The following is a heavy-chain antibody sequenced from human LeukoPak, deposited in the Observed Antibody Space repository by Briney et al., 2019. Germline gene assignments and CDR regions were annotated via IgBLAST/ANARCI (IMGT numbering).Heavy chain of an antibody. J-gene: IGHJ4*02. D-gene: IGHD3-22*01. CDR1: GFSLSTSGVG. CDR2: IYWDDNK. V-gene: IGHV2-5*02. Sequence: SGPTLVNPTQTLTLTFTFSGFSLSTSGVGVGWIRRSPGKALEWLALIYWDDNKRYSPSLKSRLTITKDTSKTQVVLTMTNMDPVDTATYYCAHRRNYYDFDYWGQGTLVTVSS. CDR3: AHRRNYYDFDY.